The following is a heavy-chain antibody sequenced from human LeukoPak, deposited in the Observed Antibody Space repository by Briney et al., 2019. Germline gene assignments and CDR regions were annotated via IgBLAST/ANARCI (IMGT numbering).Heavy chain of an antibody. D-gene: IGHD6-6*01. Sequence: SETLSLTCTVSGGSISSYYWSWIRQPPGKGLEWIGYIYTSGSTNYNPSLKSRVTISVDTSKNQFSLRLSSVTAADTAVYYCARETAARGVDYWGQGTLVTVSS. CDR3: ARETAARGVDY. CDR1: GGSISSYY. V-gene: IGHV4-4*09. CDR2: IYTSGST. J-gene: IGHJ4*02.